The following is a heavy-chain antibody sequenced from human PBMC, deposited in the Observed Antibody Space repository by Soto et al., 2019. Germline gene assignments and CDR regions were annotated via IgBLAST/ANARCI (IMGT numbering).Heavy chain of an antibody. J-gene: IGHJ4*02. V-gene: IGHV3-23*01. Sequence: EVQLLESGGGLVQPGGSLRLSCAASGFNFIDYAVSWVRQAPGQGLEWVSSISGSGVSTYYADSVKGRFTVSRENSMNTLYLQMDPLRADDTAVYYCAKHMGATFYFDSWGQGALVTVSS. CDR3: AKHMGATFYFDS. D-gene: IGHD5-12*01. CDR1: GFNFIDYA. CDR2: ISGSGVST.